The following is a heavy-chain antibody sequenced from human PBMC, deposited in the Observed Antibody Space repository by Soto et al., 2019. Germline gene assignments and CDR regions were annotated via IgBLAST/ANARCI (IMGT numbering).Heavy chain of an antibody. D-gene: IGHD6-19*01. V-gene: IGHV1-2*02. CDR2: INPNSGDS. Sequence: QVKLVQSGAEVKKPGASVKVSCKTSGYTFTGYYIHWIRQAPGQGLVWMGWINPNSGDSNYSQEFQGRVTMTSDTSIPTAYMQLTRLTSDDSAVYYCARREQWLENFDFWRQGTLVTVSS. CDR3: ARREQWLENFDF. CDR1: GYTFTGYY. J-gene: IGHJ4*01.